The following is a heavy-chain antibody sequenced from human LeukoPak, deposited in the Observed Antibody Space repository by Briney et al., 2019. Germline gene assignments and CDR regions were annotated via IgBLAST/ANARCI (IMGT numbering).Heavy chain of an antibody. D-gene: IGHD3-16*02. CDR3: ARRVWGTNRYTDC. CDR2: IYAGGNT. V-gene: IGHV3-53*01. J-gene: IGHJ4*02. CDR1: GFTVSTNY. Sequence: PGGSLRLSXAASGFTVSTNYMSWVRQAPGKGQEWVSIIYAGGNTYYADSVKGRFTISRDNSKNTLYLQMNSLRAEDTAVYYCARRVWGTNRYTDCWGQGTLVTVSS.